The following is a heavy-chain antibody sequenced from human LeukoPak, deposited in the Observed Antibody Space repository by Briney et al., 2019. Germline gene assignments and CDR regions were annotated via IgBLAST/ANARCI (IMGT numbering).Heavy chain of an antibody. Sequence: GGSLRLSCTTSGFTFSPYSMSWVRQSPGKRLGWVSAINDDTPYYADSVKGWFTVSRDNSRDTLYLQLNSLRAEDTAIYYCAKEHDLWHEEGNWFDTWGQGVLVTVSS. D-gene: IGHD3-3*01. V-gene: IGHV3-23*01. CDR1: GFTFSPYS. J-gene: IGHJ5*02. CDR3: AKEHDLWHEEGNWFDT. CDR2: INDDTP.